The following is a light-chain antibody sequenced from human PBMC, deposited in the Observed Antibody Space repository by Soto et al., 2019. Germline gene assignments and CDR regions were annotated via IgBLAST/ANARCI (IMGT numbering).Light chain of an antibody. CDR3: QQYRNWPRT. J-gene: IGKJ1*01. CDR2: GAS. Sequence: EIVMTQSPATLSVSPGERATLSCRAGQSISNNLAWYQQKPGQAPRLLIYGASTRATGIPARFTGSGSGTEFTLTISSLQSEDFEVYYCQQYRNWPRTFGQGTKV. V-gene: IGKV3-15*01. CDR1: QSISNN.